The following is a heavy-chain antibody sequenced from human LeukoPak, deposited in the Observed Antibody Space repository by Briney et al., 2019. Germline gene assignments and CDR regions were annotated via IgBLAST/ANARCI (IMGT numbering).Heavy chain of an antibody. Sequence: SETLSLTXAVSGYSISSASYWGWIRQPPGKGLEWIGNIYHSGGPYYNPSLKSRVTISVDTSKNQFSLKLSSVTAADTAVYYCARPISSQGYFGVVIDWGQGTLVTVSS. CDR2: IYHSGGP. V-gene: IGHV4-38-2*01. D-gene: IGHD3-3*01. CDR3: ARPISSQGYFGVVID. CDR1: GYSISSASY. J-gene: IGHJ4*02.